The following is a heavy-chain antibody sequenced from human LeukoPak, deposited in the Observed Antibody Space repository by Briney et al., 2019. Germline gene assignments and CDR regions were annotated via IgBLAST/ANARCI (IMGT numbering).Heavy chain of an antibody. CDR1: GFTFSNYN. D-gene: IGHD2-21*01. CDR3: AKDRREAYYYYYYYMDV. J-gene: IGHJ6*03. V-gene: IGHV3-30*02. CDR2: IRYDGGNK. Sequence: GGSLRLSCAASGFTFSNYNMHWVRQAPGKGLEWVAFIRYDGGNKYYADSVKGRFTISRDNSKNTLYLQMNSLRAEDTAVYYCAKDRREAYYYYYYYMDVWGKGATVTISS.